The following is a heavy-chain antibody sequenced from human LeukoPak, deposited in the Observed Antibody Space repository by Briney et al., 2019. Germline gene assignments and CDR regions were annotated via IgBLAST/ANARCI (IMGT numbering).Heavy chain of an antibody. CDR3: AKDPEGGYPFAPLDY. CDR1: GFTFSSYA. D-gene: IGHD3-22*01. V-gene: IGHV3-23*01. Sequence: QTGGSLRLSCAASGFTFSSYAMSWVRQAPGKGLEWVSAISGSGGSTYYADSVKGRFTISRDNSKNTLYQQMNSLRAEDTAVYYCAKDPEGGYPFAPLDYWGQGTLVTVST. CDR2: ISGSGGST. J-gene: IGHJ4*02.